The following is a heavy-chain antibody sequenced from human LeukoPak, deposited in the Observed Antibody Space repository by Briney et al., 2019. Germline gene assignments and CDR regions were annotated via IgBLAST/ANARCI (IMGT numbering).Heavy chain of an antibody. V-gene: IGHV1-46*01. CDR2: INPSDGWT. Sequence: GASVTVSCKASGYSFTTYYIHWVRQAPGQGLDWVAIINPSDGWTKYAQRFQGRVTLTRDTSTSTVYMELGSLTSEDTAVYYCARDEITTEENDFDYWGQGTLVTVSS. CDR3: ARDEITTEENDFDY. J-gene: IGHJ4*02. D-gene: IGHD1-1*01. CDR1: GYSFTTYY.